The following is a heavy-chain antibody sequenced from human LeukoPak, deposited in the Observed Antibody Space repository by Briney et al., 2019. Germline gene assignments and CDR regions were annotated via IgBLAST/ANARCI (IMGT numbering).Heavy chain of an antibody. CDR2: ISDDVSNK. CDR3: ATGPYSSGWYGWFDP. J-gene: IGHJ5*02. CDR1: GFTFSSDG. V-gene: IGHV3-30*03. D-gene: IGHD6-19*01. Sequence: GGSLRLSRAASGFTFSSDGMHWGRQAPGKGLGWVAGISDDVSNKYYADSVKGRFTISRDNSNNTLYLQLNSLRAEDTAVYYCATGPYSSGWYGWFDPWGQGTLVPVSS.